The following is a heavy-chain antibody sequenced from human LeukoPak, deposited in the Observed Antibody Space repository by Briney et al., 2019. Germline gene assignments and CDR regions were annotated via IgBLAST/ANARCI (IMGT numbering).Heavy chain of an antibody. J-gene: IGHJ5*02. CDR3: ARHNLSCRGVSCYPNWYDP. D-gene: IGHD2-15*01. CDR1: GFSFTDYP. Sequence: GSLRLSCATSGFSFTDYPMNWIRQPPGKGLEWIGYIYCSGGTNYNPSFKSRVTISADASKNQLSLKLSSVTAADTAVYYCARHNLSCRGVSCYPNWYDPWGQETLVSVCS. V-gene: IGHV4-59*08. CDR2: IYCSGGT.